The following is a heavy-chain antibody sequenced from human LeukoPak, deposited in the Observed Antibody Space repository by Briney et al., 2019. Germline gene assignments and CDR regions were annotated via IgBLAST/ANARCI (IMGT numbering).Heavy chain of an antibody. J-gene: IGHJ4*02. V-gene: IGHV3-9*01. CDR3: AMTQVGYFDY. D-gene: IGHD3-16*01. CDR2: ISWNSGSI. Sequence: SGGSLRLSCAASGFTFDDYAMHWVRQAPGKGLEWVSGISWNSGSIGYADSVKGRFTISRDNAKNSLYLQMNSLRAEDTALYYCAMTQVGYFDYWGQGTLVTVSS. CDR1: GFTFDDYA.